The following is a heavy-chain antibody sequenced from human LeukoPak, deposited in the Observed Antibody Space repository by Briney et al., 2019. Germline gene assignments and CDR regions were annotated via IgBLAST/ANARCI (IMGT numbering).Heavy chain of an antibody. V-gene: IGHV4-39*01. CDR2: TYYGGST. CDR3: ASIISARPDY. Sequence: SETLSLTCTVSGGSISSSSYYWGWIRQPPGKGPEWIGSTYYGGSTYYNPSLKSRVTISLDTSKNQFSLKLSSVTAADTAVYHCASIISARPDYWGQGILVTVSS. D-gene: IGHD6-6*01. CDR1: GGSISSSSYY. J-gene: IGHJ4*02.